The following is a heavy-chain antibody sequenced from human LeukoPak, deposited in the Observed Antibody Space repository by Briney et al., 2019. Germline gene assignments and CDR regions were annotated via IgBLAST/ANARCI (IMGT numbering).Heavy chain of an antibody. CDR1: GYTVTSYG. Sequence: ASVKVSCKASGYTVTSYGISWVRQAAGQGLEWMGWISAYNGNTNYAQKLQGRVTMTTDTSTSTAYMELRSLRSDDTAVYYCASPSIGTYYGMDVWGQGTTVTVSS. J-gene: IGHJ6*02. CDR2: ISAYNGNT. V-gene: IGHV1-18*01. CDR3: ASPSIGTYYGMDV. D-gene: IGHD2-2*01.